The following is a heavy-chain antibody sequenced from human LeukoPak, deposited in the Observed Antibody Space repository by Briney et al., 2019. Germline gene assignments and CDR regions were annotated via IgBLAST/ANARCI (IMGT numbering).Heavy chain of an antibody. CDR2: ISVYNGDT. CDR1: GYTFTSYD. CDR3: ARDGIAAAVDY. Sequence: ASVKVSCKASGYTFTSYDINWVRQATGQGLEWMGWISVYNGDTNYAQKLQGRVTMTTDTPTSTVYMELRNLRSDDTAVYYCARDGIAAAVDYWGQGTLVIVSS. V-gene: IGHV1-18*01. D-gene: IGHD6-13*01. J-gene: IGHJ4*02.